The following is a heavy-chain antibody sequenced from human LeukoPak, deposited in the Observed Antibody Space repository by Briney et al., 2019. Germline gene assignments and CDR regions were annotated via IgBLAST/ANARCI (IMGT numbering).Heavy chain of an antibody. CDR1: GLTFSSYA. CDR2: ISGSGGST. CDR3: AKERVWGSYRPIDY. J-gene: IGHJ4*02. Sequence: GGSLRLSCAASGLTFSSYAMSWVRQAPGKGLEWVSAISGSGGSTYYADSVKGRFTISRDNSKNTLYLQMNSLRAEDTAVYYCAKERVWGSYRPIDYWGQGTLVTVSS. D-gene: IGHD3-16*02. V-gene: IGHV3-23*01.